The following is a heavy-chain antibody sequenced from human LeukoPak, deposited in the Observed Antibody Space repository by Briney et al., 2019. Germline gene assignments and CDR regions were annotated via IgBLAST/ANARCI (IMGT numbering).Heavy chain of an antibody. V-gene: IGHV3-30*03. CDR2: ISYDGSNA. CDR3: ARYNYGYDY. J-gene: IGHJ4*02. D-gene: IGHD5-18*01. CDR1: GFTFSDYY. Sequence: GGSLRLSCAASGFTFSDYYMSWICQAPGKGLEWVALISYDGSNAYYADSVKGRFTMSRDNSKSTLFLQMNSLRAEDTSVYYCARYNYGYDYWGQGALVTVSS.